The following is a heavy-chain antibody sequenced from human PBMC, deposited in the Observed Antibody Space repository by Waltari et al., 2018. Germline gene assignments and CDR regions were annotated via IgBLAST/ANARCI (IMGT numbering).Heavy chain of an antibody. V-gene: IGHV1-18*01. D-gene: IGHD6-19*01. CDR1: GYTFTSYG. J-gene: IGHJ4*02. CDR3: ARARRRQWLVPPPDY. Sequence: QVQLVQSGAEVKKPGASVKVSCKASGYTFTSYGISWVRQAPGQGLEWMGWISAYNGNTNEAQKLQGRVTLTTDTSTSTAYMELRSLRSDDTAVYYCARARRRQWLVPPPDYWGQGTLVTVSS. CDR2: ISAYNGNT.